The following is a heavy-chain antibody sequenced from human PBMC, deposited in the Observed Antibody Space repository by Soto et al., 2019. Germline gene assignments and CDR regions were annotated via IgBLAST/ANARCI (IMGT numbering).Heavy chain of an antibody. CDR1: GFTFSSYA. V-gene: IGHV3-30-3*01. CDR3: ARDVFYVSYYGMDV. Sequence: QVQLVESGGGVVQPGRSLRLSCAASGFTFSSYAMHWVRQAPGKGLEWVAVISYDGSNKYYADSVKGRFTISRDNSKNTLYLQMNSLRAEDTAVYYCARDVFYVSYYGMDVWGQGTTVTVSS. D-gene: IGHD3-16*01. CDR2: ISYDGSNK. J-gene: IGHJ6*02.